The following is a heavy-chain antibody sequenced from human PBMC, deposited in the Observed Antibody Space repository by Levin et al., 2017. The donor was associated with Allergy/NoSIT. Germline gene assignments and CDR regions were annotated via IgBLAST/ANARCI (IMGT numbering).Heavy chain of an antibody. CDR1: GGSISSSAYY. J-gene: IGHJ5*02. V-gene: IGHV4-39*07. D-gene: IGHD3-3*01. Sequence: PSETLSLICTVSGGSISSSAYYWGWVRQPPGKGLEWLGSIHYSGTTYFHPSLKSRVTISVDTSKNQFSLSLISVTAADTAVYYCARDSSLHYDFWNIQGNWFDPWGQGTLVTVSS. CDR3: ARDSSLHYDFWNIQGNWFDP. CDR2: IHYSGTT.